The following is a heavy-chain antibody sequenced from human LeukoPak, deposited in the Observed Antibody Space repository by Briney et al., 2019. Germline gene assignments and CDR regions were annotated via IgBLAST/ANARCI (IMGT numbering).Heavy chain of an antibody. CDR2: INPNSGGT. D-gene: IGHD3-22*01. CDR1: GYTFTGYY. CDR3: ARVPDSSVAIDAFDI. Sequence: ASVKVSCKASGYTFTGYYMHWVRQAPGQGLEWMGWINPNSGGTNYAQKFQGRATMTRDTSISTAYMELSRLRSDDTAVYYCARVPDSSVAIDAFDIWGQGTMVTVSS. V-gene: IGHV1-2*02. J-gene: IGHJ3*02.